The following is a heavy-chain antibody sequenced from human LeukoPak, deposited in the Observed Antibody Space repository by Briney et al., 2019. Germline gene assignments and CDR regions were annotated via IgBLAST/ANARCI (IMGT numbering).Heavy chain of an antibody. Sequence: GGSLRLSCAASGFTFSSYATHWVRQAPGKGLEYVSGISSNGGSTYYANSVKGRFTISRDSSKNTLYLQMGSLRAEDMAVYYCAREYSSSSVDYWGQGTLVTVSS. CDR2: ISSNGGST. CDR3: AREYSSSSVDY. V-gene: IGHV3-64*01. D-gene: IGHD6-6*01. J-gene: IGHJ4*02. CDR1: GFTFSSYA.